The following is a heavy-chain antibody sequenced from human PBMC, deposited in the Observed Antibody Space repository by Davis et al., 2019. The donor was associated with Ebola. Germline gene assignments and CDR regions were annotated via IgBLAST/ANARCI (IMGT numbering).Heavy chain of an antibody. D-gene: IGHD2-21*01. Sequence: AASVKVSCKASGYTFTSYYMHWVRQAPGQGLEWMGIINPSGGSTSYAQKFQGRVTLTGDTSTSTVYLELSSLRSEDTAVYYCARVPDWRWYFDLWGRGTLVTVSS. CDR2: INPSGGST. J-gene: IGHJ2*01. CDR1: GYTFTSYY. CDR3: ARVPDWRWYFDL. V-gene: IGHV1-46*01.